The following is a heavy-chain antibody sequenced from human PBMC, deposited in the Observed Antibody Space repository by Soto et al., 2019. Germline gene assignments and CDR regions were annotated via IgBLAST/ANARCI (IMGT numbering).Heavy chain of an antibody. V-gene: IGHV4-31*03. CDR3: ARSVTGYSSSFFSVYYYGRDV. J-gene: IGHJ6*02. CDR1: GGSISSGGYY. D-gene: IGHD6-6*01. CDR2: IYYSGST. Sequence: SETLSLTCTVSGGSISSGGYYWSWIRQHPGKGLEWIGYIYYSGSTYYNPSLKSRVTISVDTSKNQFSLKLSSVTAADTAVYYCARSVTGYSSSFFSVYYYGRDVWGQGTTGTVSS.